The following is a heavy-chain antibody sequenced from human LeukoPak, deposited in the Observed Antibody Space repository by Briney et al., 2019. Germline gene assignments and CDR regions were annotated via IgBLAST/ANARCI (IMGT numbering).Heavy chain of an antibody. V-gene: IGHV3-23*01. J-gene: IGHJ4*01. CDR3: AKDVSWYYFDN. D-gene: IGHD5/OR15-5a*01. Sequence: GGSLRLSCAASGFTFSSYGMSWVRQAPGKGLEWVSAISGSGGSTYYADSVKGRFTISRDNSKNTLYLQMNSLKAEDTAVYYCAKDVSWYYFDNWGHRTLVTASS. CDR1: GFTFSSYG. CDR2: ISGSGGST.